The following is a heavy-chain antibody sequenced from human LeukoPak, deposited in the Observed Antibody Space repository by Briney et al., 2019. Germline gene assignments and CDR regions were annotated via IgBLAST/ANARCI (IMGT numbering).Heavy chain of an antibody. D-gene: IGHD5-12*01. CDR2: INWDGGST. CDR3: AMAASLSQRAFDI. V-gene: IGHV3-20*04. J-gene: IGHJ3*02. Sequence: GGSLRLSCAASGFTFDDYGMSWVRQAPEKGLEWVSNINWDGGSTGYADSVRGRFTISRDNAKNSLYLQMNSLRAEDTALYYCAMAASLSQRAFDIWGQGTMVTVSS. CDR1: GFTFDDYG.